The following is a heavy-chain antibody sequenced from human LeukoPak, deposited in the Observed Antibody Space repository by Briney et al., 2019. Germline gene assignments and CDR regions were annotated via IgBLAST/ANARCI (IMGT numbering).Heavy chain of an antibody. V-gene: IGHV3-30*02. Sequence: QPGGSLRLSCAASGFTFSSYGMHWVRQAPGKGLEWVAFIRYDGSNKYYADSVKGRFTISRDNSKNTLYLQMNSLRAEDTAVYYCARDTRFGELLPDYWGQGTLVTVSS. CDR3: ARDTRFGELLPDY. J-gene: IGHJ4*02. D-gene: IGHD3-10*01. CDR1: GFTFSSYG. CDR2: IRYDGSNK.